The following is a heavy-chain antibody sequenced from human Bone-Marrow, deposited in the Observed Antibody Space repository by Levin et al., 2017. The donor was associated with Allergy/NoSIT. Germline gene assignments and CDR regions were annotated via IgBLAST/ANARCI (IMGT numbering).Heavy chain of an antibody. Sequence: PSETLSLTCTVSGGAVNSGSYFWSWIRQPPGKGLEWIGHRSYMGGANYNPSLKSRVTISVDTSKNQISLKMNSVTAADTAVDFCSRVGGRAVAVTFFDFWGQGTPVTVSS. D-gene: IGHD6-19*01. V-gene: IGHV4-61*01. CDR2: RSYMGGA. J-gene: IGHJ4*02. CDR1: GGAVNSGSYF. CDR3: SRVGGRAVAVTFFDF.